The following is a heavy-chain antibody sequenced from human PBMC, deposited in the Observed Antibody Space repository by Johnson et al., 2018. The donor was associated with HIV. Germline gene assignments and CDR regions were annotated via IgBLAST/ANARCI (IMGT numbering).Heavy chain of an antibody. CDR2: IWYDGTNK. CDR3: AKDLSWGAAGTGNAFDV. J-gene: IGHJ3*01. CDR1: GFTFSNYA. D-gene: IGHD6-13*01. Sequence: QEKLVESGGGVVQPGKSLRLSCAASGFTFSNYAMHWVRQAPGKGLEWVAGIWYDGTNKYYSDSVKGRFTISRDNSKNTLYLQMNSLSAEDTAVYYCAKDLSWGAAGTGNAFDVWGQGTMVTVSS. V-gene: IGHV3-33*06.